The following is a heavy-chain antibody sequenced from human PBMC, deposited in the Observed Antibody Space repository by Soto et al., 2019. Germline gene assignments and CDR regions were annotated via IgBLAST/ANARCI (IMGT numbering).Heavy chain of an antibody. D-gene: IGHD2-2*02. CDR1: GYTFTSYG. V-gene: IGHV1-18*04. CDR3: ARSPYCGTSCYTNWFDP. CDR2: ISAYNGNT. J-gene: IGHJ5*02. Sequence: ASVKVSCKASGYTFTSYGISWVRQAPGQGLEWMGWISAYNGNTNYAQKLQGRVTMTTDTSTSTAYMELRSLRSDDTAVYYCARSPYCGTSCYTNWFDPWGQGTLVTAPQ.